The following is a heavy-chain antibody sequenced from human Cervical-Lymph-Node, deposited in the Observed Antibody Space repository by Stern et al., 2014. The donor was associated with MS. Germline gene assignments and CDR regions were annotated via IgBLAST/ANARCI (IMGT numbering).Heavy chain of an antibody. V-gene: IGHV7-4-1*02. CDR2: INTNTGNP. J-gene: IGHJ4*02. CDR3: ARDAPMVTTDFDY. D-gene: IGHD4-17*01. Sequence: VQLAQFGSELKKPGASVKVSCKASGYTFTTYGMNWVRQAPGQGLEWMGWINTNTGNPTYAQDFTGRFVFSLDASVTTAYLQIRGLKAEDTAVYYCARDAPMVTTDFDYWGQGTLVTVSS. CDR1: GYTFTTYG.